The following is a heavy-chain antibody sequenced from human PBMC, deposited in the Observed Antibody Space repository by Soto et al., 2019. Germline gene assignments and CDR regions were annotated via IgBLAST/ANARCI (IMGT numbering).Heavy chain of an antibody. CDR2: IYYSGST. D-gene: IGHD6-19*01. Sequence: PSETLSLTCTVPGGSISSSSYYWGWIRQPPGKGLEWIGSIYYSGSTYYNPSLKSRVTISVDTSKNQFSLKLSSVTAADTAVYYCASLSGWYWGFDYWGQGTLVTVSS. V-gene: IGHV4-39*01. J-gene: IGHJ4*02. CDR1: GGSISSSSYY. CDR3: ASLSGWYWGFDY.